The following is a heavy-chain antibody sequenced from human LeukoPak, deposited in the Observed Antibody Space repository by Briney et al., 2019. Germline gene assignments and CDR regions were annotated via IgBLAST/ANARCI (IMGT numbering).Heavy chain of an antibody. V-gene: IGHV4-59*08. CDR1: GGSISSYY. CDR3: ATGGSVYYYGLDV. CDR2: IYYSGTT. Sequence: PSETLSLTGTVSGGSISSYYWSWIRQPPGKGLEWIGYIYYSGTTKYNPSLKRRITISVDTSKNQSSLKLSSVPAADTAVYYCATGGSVYYYGLDVWGQGTTVTVSS. D-gene: IGHD4-17*01. J-gene: IGHJ6*02.